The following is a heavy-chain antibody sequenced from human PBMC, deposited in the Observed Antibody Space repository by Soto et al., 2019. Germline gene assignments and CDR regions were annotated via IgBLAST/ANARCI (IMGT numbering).Heavy chain of an antibody. V-gene: IGHV3-33*01. Sequence: GGSLRLSCGASGFTFSGSDMHWVRQAPGKGLEWVSILWYEGSNKCYVDSVKGRLTISRDKAKDTLDVQMSSLRAEDTAVFYCVRDGGRGETYEIVVVVHSRVGPFDSWGQGTLVTVSS. CDR1: GFTFSGSD. CDR3: VRDGGRGETYEIVVVVHSRVGPFDS. CDR2: LWYEGSNK. J-gene: IGHJ4*02. D-gene: IGHD2-15*01.